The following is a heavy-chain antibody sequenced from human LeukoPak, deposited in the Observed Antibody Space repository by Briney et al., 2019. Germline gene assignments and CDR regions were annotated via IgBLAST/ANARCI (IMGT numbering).Heavy chain of an antibody. CDR2: IYTSGNT. D-gene: IGHD3-10*01. CDR1: DGSISSSSYH. Sequence: SETLSLTCTVSDGSISSSSYHWSWIRQPAGKGLEWIGRIYTSGNTNYNPSLKSRVTISVDTSKNQFFLRLSSVTAADTAVYYCARADRSYYYGSGSYSPFDHWGQGTLVTVSS. V-gene: IGHV4-61*02. CDR3: ARADRSYYYGSGSYSPFDH. J-gene: IGHJ4*02.